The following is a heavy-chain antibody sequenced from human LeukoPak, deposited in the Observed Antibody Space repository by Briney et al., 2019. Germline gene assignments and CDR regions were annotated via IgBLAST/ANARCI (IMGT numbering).Heavy chain of an antibody. Sequence: SETLSLTCTVSGGSISSYYWSWIRQPPGKGLEWIGYIYYSGSTNYNPSLKSRVTISEDTSKNQFSLKLSSVTAADTAVYYCARTRVYCSSTSCYPSHFDPWGQGTMVTVSS. D-gene: IGHD2-2*01. CDR2: IYYSGST. CDR1: GGSISSYY. CDR3: ARTRVYCSSTSCYPSHFDP. J-gene: IGHJ5*02. V-gene: IGHV4-59*01.